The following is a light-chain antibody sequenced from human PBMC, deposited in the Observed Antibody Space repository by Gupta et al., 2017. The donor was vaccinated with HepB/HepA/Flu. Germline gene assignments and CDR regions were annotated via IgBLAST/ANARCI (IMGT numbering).Light chain of an antibody. V-gene: IGKV1-39*01. Sequence: DIQMTRSPSSLSAFVGDRVTITCRASQSISTYLNWYQQKPGKAPNLLIYSTSSLQSGVPSRFSGSGSGTDFVLTISRLQPEDFAIYYCQQTVSTPSTFGQGTKLDIK. CDR1: QSISTY. CDR2: STS. CDR3: QQTVSTPST. J-gene: IGKJ2*01.